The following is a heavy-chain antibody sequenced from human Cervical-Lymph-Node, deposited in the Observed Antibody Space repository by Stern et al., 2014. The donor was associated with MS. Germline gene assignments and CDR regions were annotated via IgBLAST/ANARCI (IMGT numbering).Heavy chain of an antibody. J-gene: IGHJ4*02. CDR2: FIPSGGTS. CDR1: GYTFTTYY. V-gene: IGHV1-46*01. D-gene: IGHD1-1*01. CDR3: ARVLSLATSDS. Sequence: QVQLVQSGAEIRKPGASVKISCEASGYTFTTYYIHWVRQAPGQGLEWVAFFIPSGGTSTYAQRFQGRVTVTGDTSTSTVSLDLTGLTSEDTAVYYCARVLSLATSDSWGQGTLVIVSS.